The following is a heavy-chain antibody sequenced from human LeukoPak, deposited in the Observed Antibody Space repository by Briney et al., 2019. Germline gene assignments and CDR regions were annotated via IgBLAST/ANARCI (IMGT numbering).Heavy chain of an antibody. Sequence: PGGSLRLSCAASGFTFSSYAMNWVRQAPGKGLEWVSAISDNGAGTYYADSVKGRFTISRDNSKNTLYLQMNSLRAEDTAVYYCARSYSSGWYEGTFDIWGQGTMVTVSS. J-gene: IGHJ3*02. CDR1: GFTFSSYA. V-gene: IGHV3-23*01. CDR3: ARSYSSGWYEGTFDI. CDR2: ISDNGAGT. D-gene: IGHD6-19*01.